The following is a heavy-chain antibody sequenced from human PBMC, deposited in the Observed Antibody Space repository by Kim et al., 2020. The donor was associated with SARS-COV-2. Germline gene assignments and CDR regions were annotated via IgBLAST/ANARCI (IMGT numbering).Heavy chain of an antibody. V-gene: IGHV5-51*01. CDR3: ARRTRYSASWYVDY. Sequence: GESLKISCKGSGYIFTNYWIGWVRQMPGNGLEWMGIINPGDSDTTYRPSFQGQVTMSADKSISTAYLQWSRLKASDTAMYYCARRTRYSASWYVDYWGQGTLVTVSS. CDR2: INPGDSDT. CDR1: GYIFTNYW. J-gene: IGHJ4*02. D-gene: IGHD6-13*01.